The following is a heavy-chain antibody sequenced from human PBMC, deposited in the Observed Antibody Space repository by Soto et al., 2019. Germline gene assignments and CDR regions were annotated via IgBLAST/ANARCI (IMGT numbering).Heavy chain of an antibody. CDR1: GFSLSTSGVG. CDR3: AQSRDGRLRLYYFDY. CDR2: IYWNDDK. Sequence: SGPTLVNPTQTLTLTCTFSGFSLSTSGVGVGWIRQPPGKALEWLALIYWNDDKRYSPSLKSSLTITKDTSQNQVVLTMTNAGPVGTGPYYCAQSRDGRLRLYYFDYWGQGTLVTVSS. D-gene: IGHD3-16*01. J-gene: IGHJ4*02. V-gene: IGHV2-5*01.